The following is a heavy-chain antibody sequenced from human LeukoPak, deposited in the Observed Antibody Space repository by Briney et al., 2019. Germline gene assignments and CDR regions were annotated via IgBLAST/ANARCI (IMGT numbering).Heavy chain of an antibody. D-gene: IGHD4-17*01. J-gene: IGHJ4*02. CDR3: ARHYPGGDYFIDY. V-gene: IGHV5-51*01. CDR2: IYPDASDT. Sequence: GESLKISCKGSGYSFTSYWIGWVRQMPGKGLEWVGIIYPDASDTRYTPSFQDQVTISADKSISTAYLQWSSLKASDTAMYYCARHYPGGDYFIDYWGQGTLVTVSS. CDR1: GYSFTSYW.